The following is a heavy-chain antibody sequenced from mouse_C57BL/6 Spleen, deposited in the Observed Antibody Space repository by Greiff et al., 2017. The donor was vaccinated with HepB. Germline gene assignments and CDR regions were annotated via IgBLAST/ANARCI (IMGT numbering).Heavy chain of an antibody. V-gene: IGHV2-2*01. CDR1: GFSFTSYG. CDR3: ASIYDGYHY. Sequence: VQLQQSGPGLVQPSQCLSITCTVSGFSFTSYGVHWVRQSPGKGLEWLGVIWSGGSTDYNAAFISRLSISKDNSKSQVFFKMNSLQADDTAIYYCASIYDGYHYWGQGTSVTVSS. J-gene: IGHJ4*01. CDR2: IWSGGST. D-gene: IGHD2-3*01.